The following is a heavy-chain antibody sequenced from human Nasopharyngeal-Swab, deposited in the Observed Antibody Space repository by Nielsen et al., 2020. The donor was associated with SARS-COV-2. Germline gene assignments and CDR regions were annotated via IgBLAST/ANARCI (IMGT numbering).Heavy chain of an antibody. CDR3: ARPIGSIGYDQLAPLS. D-gene: IGHD5-12*01. Sequence: ASVKVSCKASGYTFRKYGIHWVRQAPGQGLEWMGWISAYNGNTNYAWKFQGRLTMTTDTSTSTAYMELRSLTSDDTAVYYCARPIGSIGYDQLAPLSWGQGTLVTVSS. V-gene: IGHV1-18*04. J-gene: IGHJ4*02. CDR2: ISAYNGNT. CDR1: GYTFRKYG.